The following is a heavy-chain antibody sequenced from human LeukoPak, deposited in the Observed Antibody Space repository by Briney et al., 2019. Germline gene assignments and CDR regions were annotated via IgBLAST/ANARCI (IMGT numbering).Heavy chain of an antibody. Sequence: SVKVSCKASGGTFSSYAISWVRQAPGQGLEWMGGIIPIFGTANYAQKFQGRVTITADESTSTAYMELSSLRSEDTAVYYCASTKPWLEHPYFDYWGQGTLVTVSP. CDR2: IIPIFGTA. CDR1: GGTFSSYA. V-gene: IGHV1-69*13. J-gene: IGHJ4*02. D-gene: IGHD6-19*01. CDR3: ASTKPWLEHPYFDY.